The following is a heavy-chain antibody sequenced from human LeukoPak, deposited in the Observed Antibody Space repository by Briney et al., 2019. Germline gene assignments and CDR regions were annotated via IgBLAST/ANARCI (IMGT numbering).Heavy chain of an antibody. J-gene: IGHJ4*02. CDR2: IFYTGST. V-gene: IGHV4-31*03. CDR1: GGSLSSGSSY. Sequence: MTSETLSLTCTVSGGSLSSGSSYWSWIRQHPGKGLEWIGYIFYTGSTYYNPSPNSRINISVVTSKNQFSLQLSSVTAADTAVYYCARVGIISEPTATFYFDYWGQGTLVTVSS. D-gene: IGHD1-1*01. CDR3: ARVGIISEPTATFYFDY.